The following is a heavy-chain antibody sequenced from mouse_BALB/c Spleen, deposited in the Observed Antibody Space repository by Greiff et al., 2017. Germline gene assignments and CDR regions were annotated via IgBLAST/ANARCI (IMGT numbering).Heavy chain of an antibody. J-gene: IGHJ3*01. V-gene: IGHV5-12-1*01. CDR2: ISSGGGST. D-gene: IGHD2-3*01. Sequence: EVHLVEPGGGLVKPGGSLKLSCAASGFAFSSYDMSWVRQTPEKRLEWVAYISSGGGSTYYPDTVKGRFTISRDNAKNTLYLQMSSLKSEDTAMYYCASLYDGYYSWFAYWGQGTLVTVSA. CDR3: ASLYDGYYSWFAY. CDR1: GFAFSSYD.